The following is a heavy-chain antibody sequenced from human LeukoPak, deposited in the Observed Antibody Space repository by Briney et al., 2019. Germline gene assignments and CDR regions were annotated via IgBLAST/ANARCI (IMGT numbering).Heavy chain of an antibody. CDR1: GYSFTRFW. CDR3: ARLSPPYSGSYYVEDNWFDP. Sequence: KRGESLKISCKGSGYSFTRFWIGWVRQMPGKGLEWMGIIYPGDSDTRYSPSFQGQVTISADKSISTAYLQWSSLKASDTAMYYCARLSPPYSGSYYVEDNWFDPWGQGTLVTVSS. D-gene: IGHD1-26*01. CDR2: IYPGDSDT. V-gene: IGHV5-51*01. J-gene: IGHJ5*02.